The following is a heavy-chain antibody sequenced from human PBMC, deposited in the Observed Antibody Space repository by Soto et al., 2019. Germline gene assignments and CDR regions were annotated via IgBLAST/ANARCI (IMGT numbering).Heavy chain of an antibody. D-gene: IGHD5-18*01. J-gene: IGHJ6*01. CDR3: AREYTAMNYYYYGVDV. Sequence: GGSLRLSCAASGFTFSSYAMSWVRQAPGKGLEWVSAISGSGGSTYYADSVKGRFTISRDNSKNTLYLQMNSLRAEDTAVYYCAREYTAMNYYYYGVDVWGQGTTVTVSS. V-gene: IGHV3-23*01. CDR2: ISGSGGST. CDR1: GFTFSSYA.